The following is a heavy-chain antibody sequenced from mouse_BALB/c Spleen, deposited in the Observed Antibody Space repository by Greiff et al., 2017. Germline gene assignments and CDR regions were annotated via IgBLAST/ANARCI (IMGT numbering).Heavy chain of an antibody. V-gene: IGHV2-9*02. CDR2: IWAGGST. CDR1: GFSFTSYG. Sequence: VMLVESGPGLVAPSQSLSITCTVSGFSFTSYGVHWVRQPPGKGLEWLGVIWAGGSTNYNSALMSRLSISKDNSKSQVFLKMNSLQTDDTAMYYCARGGPLDYWGQGTTLTVSS. J-gene: IGHJ2*01. D-gene: IGHD3-3*01. CDR3: ARGGPLDY.